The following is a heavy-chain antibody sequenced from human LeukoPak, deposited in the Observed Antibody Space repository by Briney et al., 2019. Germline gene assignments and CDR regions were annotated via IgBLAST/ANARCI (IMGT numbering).Heavy chain of an antibody. Sequence: SETLSLTCAVSGDSISAHYWGWIRQPPGKGLECIGYIYYTGSTAYNPSLKSRITISLDTSKNQFSLDLTSVTAADTAVYYCERQRYGLGMASWGQGTLVTVSS. CDR1: GDSISAHY. D-gene: IGHD3-10*01. CDR3: ERQRYGLGMAS. CDR2: IYYTGST. J-gene: IGHJ5*02. V-gene: IGHV4-59*08.